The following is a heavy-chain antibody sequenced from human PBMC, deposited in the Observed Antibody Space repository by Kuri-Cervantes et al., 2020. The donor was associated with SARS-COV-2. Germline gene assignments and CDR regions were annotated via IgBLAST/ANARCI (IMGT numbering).Heavy chain of an antibody. Sequence: GSLRLSCAASGFTVSSNYMSWVRQAPGKGLEWIGSIYYSGSTYYNPSLKSRVTISVDTSKNQFSLKLSSVTAADTAVYYCARDNSPSTLAAAGKGHGMDVWGQGTTVTVSS. J-gene: IGHJ6*02. D-gene: IGHD6-13*01. V-gene: IGHV4-59*05. CDR2: IYYSGST. CDR1: GFTVSSNY. CDR3: ARDNSPSTLAAAGKGHGMDV.